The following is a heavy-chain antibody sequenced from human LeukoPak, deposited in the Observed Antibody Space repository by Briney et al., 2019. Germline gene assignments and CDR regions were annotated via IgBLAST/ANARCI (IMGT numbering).Heavy chain of an antibody. D-gene: IGHD1/OR15-1a*01. J-gene: IGHJ1*01. Sequence: RASVKVSCKLSGCSLSELSMHSVRQAPGKRLEWMGGLEPESAEIIHAQKFQGRVTMTADTSTDTAYLELSILKSEDTAVYYCAAGTYDSLTTVYWGQGTLVTVSS. V-gene: IGHV1-24*01. CDR1: GCSLSELS. CDR3: AAGTYDSLTTVY. CDR2: LEPESAEI.